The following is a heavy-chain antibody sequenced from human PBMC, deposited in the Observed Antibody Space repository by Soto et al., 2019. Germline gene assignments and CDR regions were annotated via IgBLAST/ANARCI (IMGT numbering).Heavy chain of an antibody. CDR1: GGSISSYY. J-gene: IGHJ4*02. V-gene: IGHV4-59*08. CDR3: ARHGTRTVTTTDY. Sequence: SETLSLTCTVSGGSISSYYWSWIRQPPGKGLERIGYIYYSGSTDYNPSLKSRVTITVDTSKNQFSLKLSSVTAADTAVYYCARHGTRTVTTTDYWGQGTLVTVSS. CDR2: IYYSGST. D-gene: IGHD4-17*01.